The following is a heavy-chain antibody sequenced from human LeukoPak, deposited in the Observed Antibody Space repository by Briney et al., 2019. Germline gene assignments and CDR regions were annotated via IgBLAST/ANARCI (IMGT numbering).Heavy chain of an antibody. CDR1: GFTFRDYW. Sequence: GGSLRLSCAASGFTFRDYWMSWMRQAPGKGLEWVANIKYDGDEEYYVDSVKGRFIISRDNSKNTLYLQMNSLRAEDTAVYYCAKDSEEGLLWFGDRGYFDYWGQGTLVTVSS. CDR2: IKYDGDEE. CDR3: AKDSEEGLLWFGDRGYFDY. D-gene: IGHD3-10*01. V-gene: IGHV3-7*03. J-gene: IGHJ4*02.